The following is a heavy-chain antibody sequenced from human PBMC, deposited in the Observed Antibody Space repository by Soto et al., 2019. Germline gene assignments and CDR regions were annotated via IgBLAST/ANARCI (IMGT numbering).Heavy chain of an antibody. V-gene: IGHV3-9*01. CDR2: ISWNSGSI. CDR1: GFTFDDYA. D-gene: IGHD1-26*01. Sequence: SLRLSCAASGFTFDDYAMHWIRQAPGKGLEWVSSISWNSGSIGYADSVKGRFTISRDNAKNSLYLQMNSLRAEDTALYYCAKDGKVVGARGYYFDYWGQGTLVTVSS. J-gene: IGHJ4*02. CDR3: AKDGKVVGARGYYFDY.